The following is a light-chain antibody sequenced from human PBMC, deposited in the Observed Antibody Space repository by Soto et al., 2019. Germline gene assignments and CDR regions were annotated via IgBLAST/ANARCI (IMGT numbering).Light chain of an antibody. V-gene: IGKV3-20*01. CDR2: GAS. Sequence: LVLTQSPGTLSLSPGERATLSCRASQSVSSYLAWYQQKPGQAPRLLIYGASNRATGIPDRFSGSGSGTDFTLTISRLEPEDFAVYYCQQYGSSGTFGQGTKVDIK. CDR1: QSVSSY. CDR3: QQYGSSGT. J-gene: IGKJ1*01.